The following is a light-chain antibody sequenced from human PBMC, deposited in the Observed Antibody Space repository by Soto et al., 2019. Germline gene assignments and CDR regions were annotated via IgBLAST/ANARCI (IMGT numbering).Light chain of an antibody. V-gene: IGKV1-39*01. CDR2: AAF. CDR1: QSISGS. J-gene: IGKJ5*01. Sequence: DIQMTQSPSSLSASVGDRVTITCRASQSISGSLNWYQQKPGKAPKLLIYAAFSLQSGVPSRFSGSGSGTDCTLTISSLQPEEGATDYGQQRYTTPITVGQGTRLEIK. CDR3: QQRYTTPIT.